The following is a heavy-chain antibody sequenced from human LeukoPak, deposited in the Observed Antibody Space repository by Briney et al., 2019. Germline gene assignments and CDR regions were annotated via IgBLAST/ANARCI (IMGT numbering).Heavy chain of an antibody. D-gene: IGHD2-2*01. CDR3: ARHGYCSTTSCYAFGQRSWFDP. CDR1: GGSISSSSYY. CDR2: IYYSGST. Sequence: SETLSLTCTVSGGSISSSSYYWGWIRQPPGKGLEWIGSIYYSGSTYYNPSLKSRVTISVDTSKNQFSLKLSSVSAADTAVYYCARHGYCSTTSCYAFGQRSWFDPWGQGTLVTVSS. J-gene: IGHJ5*02. V-gene: IGHV4-39*01.